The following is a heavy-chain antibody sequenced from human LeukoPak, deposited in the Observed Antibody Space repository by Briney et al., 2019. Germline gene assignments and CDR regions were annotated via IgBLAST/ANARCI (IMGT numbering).Heavy chain of an antibody. CDR1: GYTFTGYY. Sequence: ASVKVSCKASGYTFTGYYIHWVRQAPGQGLEWMGKINPNIGDTNYAQKFQGRVTMTRDTSISTAYMELSRLRSDDTAVYYCARDRVWFDPWGQGTLVTVSS. CDR2: INPNIGDT. V-gene: IGHV1-2*02. CDR3: ARDRVWFDP. J-gene: IGHJ5*02.